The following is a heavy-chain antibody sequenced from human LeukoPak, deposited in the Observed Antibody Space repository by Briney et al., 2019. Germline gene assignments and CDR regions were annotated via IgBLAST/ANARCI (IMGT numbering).Heavy chain of an antibody. J-gene: IGHJ4*02. V-gene: IGHV3-48*03. Sequence: GGSLRLSCAASGFRFSSYEMNWVRQAPGKGREWVSYISSGGSTIKYADSVKGRFTISRDNAKNSLYLQMNNLRAEDTAVYYCGRDNYGGSGQVDYWGQGTLVTVSS. CDR1: GFRFSSYE. CDR3: GRDNYGGSGQVDY. D-gene: IGHD4/OR15-4a*01. CDR2: ISSGGSTI.